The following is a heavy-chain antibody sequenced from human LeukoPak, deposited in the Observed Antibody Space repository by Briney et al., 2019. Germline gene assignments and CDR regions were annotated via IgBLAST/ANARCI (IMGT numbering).Heavy chain of an antibody. D-gene: IGHD2-15*01. CDR2: INPNSGGA. CDR1: GYTFSAYY. J-gene: IGHJ5*02. V-gene: IGHV1-2*02. Sequence: ASVKVSCKASGYTFSAYYIHWVRQAPGQGLEWMGWINPNSGGAKYAQKFQGRVTLTRDTSVSTAYMELRWLRFDDTAVYYCAKSSAWSDNYFDPWGQGSLVTVSS. CDR3: AKSSAWSDNYFDP.